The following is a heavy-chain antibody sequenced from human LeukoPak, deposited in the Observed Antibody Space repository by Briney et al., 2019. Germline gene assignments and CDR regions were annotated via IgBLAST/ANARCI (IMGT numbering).Heavy chain of an antibody. CDR3: AKDHPFDYYYDSSGYFLY. CDR2: ISGSGGST. V-gene: IGHV3-23*01. J-gene: IGHJ4*02. D-gene: IGHD3-22*01. Sequence: PGGSLRLSCAASGFTFNTYSLNWVRQAPVKGLEWVSTISGSGGSTYYADSVKGRFTISRDSSKNTLYLQMNSLRAEDTAVYYCAKDHPFDYYYDSSGYFLYWGQGTLVTVSS. CDR1: GFTFNTYS.